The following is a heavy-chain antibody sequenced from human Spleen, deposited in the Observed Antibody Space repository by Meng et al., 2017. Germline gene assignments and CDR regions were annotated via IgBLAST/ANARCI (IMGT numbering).Heavy chain of an antibody. CDR2: ISSSS. CDR1: GFTFSSYS. CDR3: ARGRVVVAATPSDY. D-gene: IGHD2-15*01. V-gene: IGHV3-21*01. J-gene: IGHJ4*02. Sequence: EVQLVESGGGLVKPGGSLRLSCAASGFTFSSYSMHWVRQAPGKGLEWVSSISSSSDYADSVKGRFTISRDNAKNSLYLQMNSLRVEDTAMYYCARGRVVVAATPSDYWGQGTLVTVSS.